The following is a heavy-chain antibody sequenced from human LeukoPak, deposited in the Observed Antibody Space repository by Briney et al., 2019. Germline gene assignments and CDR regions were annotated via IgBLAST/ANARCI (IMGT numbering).Heavy chain of an antibody. J-gene: IGHJ4*02. CDR2: ISGSGGTT. V-gene: IGHV3-23*01. D-gene: IGHD2-15*01. CDR3: AKARLRSCSGGSCLPDY. Sequence: GGSLRLSCAASGFTFSRYAMSWVRQAPGKGLEWVSAISGSGGTTYYAASVKGRFTISRDNSKNTLYLQMNSLRAEDTAVYYCAKARLRSCSGGSCLPDYWGQGTLVTVSS. CDR1: GFTFSRYA.